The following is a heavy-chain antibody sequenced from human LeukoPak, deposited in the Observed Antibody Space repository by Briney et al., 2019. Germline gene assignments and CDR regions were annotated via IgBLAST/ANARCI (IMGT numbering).Heavy chain of an antibody. CDR1: DYSISSGYY. Sequence: SETLSLTCSVSDYSISSGYYWGWIRQPPGKGLEWIGSMYHSGDTYYNPSLKSRVTISVDTSKNQFSLKLSSVTAADTAVYYCARTTEGYCRGRSCYSYYYYMDVWGKGTTVTVSS. J-gene: IGHJ6*03. D-gene: IGHD2-15*01. CDR3: ARTTEGYCRGRSCYSYYYYMDV. CDR2: MYHSGDT. V-gene: IGHV4-38-2*02.